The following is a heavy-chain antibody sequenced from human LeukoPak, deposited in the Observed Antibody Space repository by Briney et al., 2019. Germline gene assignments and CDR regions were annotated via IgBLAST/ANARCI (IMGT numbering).Heavy chain of an antibody. Sequence: ASVKVSCKASGYTFTSYYMHWVRQAPGQGLEWMVIINPSGGSTSYAQKFQGRVTMTRDMSTSTVYMELSSLRSEATAVYYCARRAYNSGWYDSWGQGTLVTVSS. J-gene: IGHJ5*01. CDR3: ARRAYNSGWYDS. V-gene: IGHV1-46*01. CDR2: INPSGGST. D-gene: IGHD6-19*01. CDR1: GYTFTSYY.